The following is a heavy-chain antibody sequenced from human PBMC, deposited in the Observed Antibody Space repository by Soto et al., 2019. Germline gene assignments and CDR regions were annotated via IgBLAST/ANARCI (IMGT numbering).Heavy chain of an antibody. Sequence: PSETLSLTCAVYGGSFSGYYWSWIRQPPGKGLEWIGEINQSGSTNYNPSLKSRVTISVDTSKNQFSLKLSSVTAADTAVYYCARATQGGPYFYWGQGTLVTVSS. CDR3: ARATQGGPYFY. V-gene: IGHV4-34*01. J-gene: IGHJ4*02. CDR2: INQSGST. D-gene: IGHD1-26*01. CDR1: GGSFSGYY.